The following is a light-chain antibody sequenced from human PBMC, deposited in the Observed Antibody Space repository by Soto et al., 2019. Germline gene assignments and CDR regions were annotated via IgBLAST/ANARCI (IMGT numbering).Light chain of an antibody. CDR1: QTVSKF. Sequence: DVQMTQSPSSLSASVGDRVTIACRASQTVSKFVNWYQQKPGKVPDLLIYSASTIYSGVPSRFSGSGSGTEFTLTISNLQPEDFATYYCQQTYSLPRTCAQGTKVE. J-gene: IGKJ1*01. V-gene: IGKV1-39*01. CDR3: QQTYSLPRT. CDR2: SAS.